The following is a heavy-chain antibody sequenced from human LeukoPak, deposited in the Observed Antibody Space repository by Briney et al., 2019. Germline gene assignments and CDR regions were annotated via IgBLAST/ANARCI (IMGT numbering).Heavy chain of an antibody. J-gene: IGHJ3*02. V-gene: IGHV5-51*01. Sequence: GESLKISCQGSGYSFTSYWIGWVRQMPGKGLEWMGIIYPGDSDTRYSPSLQGQVTISADKSISTAYLQWSSLKASDTAMYYCASAGRTVEGAFDIWGQGTMVTVSS. CDR2: IYPGDSDT. CDR1: GYSFTSYW. CDR3: ASAGRTVEGAFDI. D-gene: IGHD4-23*01.